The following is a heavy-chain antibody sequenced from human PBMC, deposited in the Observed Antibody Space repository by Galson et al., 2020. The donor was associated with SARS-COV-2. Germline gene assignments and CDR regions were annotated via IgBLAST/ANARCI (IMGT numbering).Heavy chain of an antibody. V-gene: IGHV4-39*01. J-gene: IGHJ4*02. Sequence: SQTLSLTCTVSGGSISSSSYYWGWISQPPGKGLEWIGSIYYSGSTYYNPSLKSRVTISVDTSKNQFSLKLSSVTAADTAVYYCARLISPGIAAAGTGQWTYFDYWGQGTLVTVSS. CDR1: GGSISSSSYY. D-gene: IGHD6-13*01. CDR2: IYYSGST. CDR3: ARLISPGIAAAGTGQWTYFDY.